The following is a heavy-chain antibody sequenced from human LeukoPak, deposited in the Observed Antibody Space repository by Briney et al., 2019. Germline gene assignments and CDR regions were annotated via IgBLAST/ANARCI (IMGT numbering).Heavy chain of an antibody. J-gene: IGHJ6*02. CDR3: ARVRQDYYYGMDV. CDR1: GYTFTSYY. Sequence: ASVKVSCKASGYTFTSYYMHWVRQAPGQGLEWMGWINPNSGGTNYAQKFQGWVTMTRDTSISTAYMELSRLRSDDTAVYYCARVRQDYYYGMDVWGQGTTVTVSS. CDR2: INPNSGGT. V-gene: IGHV1-2*04.